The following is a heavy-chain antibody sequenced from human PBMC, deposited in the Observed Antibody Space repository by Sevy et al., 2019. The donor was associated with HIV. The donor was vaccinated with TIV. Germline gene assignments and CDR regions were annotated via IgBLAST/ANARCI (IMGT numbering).Heavy chain of an antibody. V-gene: IGHV3-11*01. J-gene: IGHJ5*02. Sequence: GGSLRLSCAASGFTFSDYYMSWIRQAPGKGLEWVSYISSCGCTIYYEDCVKGRFNIPRENAKNALYLQMNSLRAEDTAVYYCAREFGSCSGGSCQTYLWGQGTLVTVSS. D-gene: IGHD2-15*01. CDR1: GFTFSDYY. CDR3: AREFGSCSGGSCQTYL. CDR2: ISSCGCTI.